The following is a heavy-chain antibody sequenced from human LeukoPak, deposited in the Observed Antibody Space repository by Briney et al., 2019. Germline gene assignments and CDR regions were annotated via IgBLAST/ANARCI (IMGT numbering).Heavy chain of an antibody. D-gene: IGHD4-11*01. CDR3: AREEMTTVSASYYFFALDV. CDR2: MYSGGIT. CDR1: GFTVSSNY. V-gene: IGHV3-66*02. J-gene: IGHJ6*01. Sequence: GGSLRLSCEASGFTVSSNYMTWVRQAPRKGLEWLSVMYSGGITYHADSVPGRFSISRDNSKNTLYLQMISLRPDDTAVYYCAREEMTTVSASYYFFALDVWGEGATVTVSS.